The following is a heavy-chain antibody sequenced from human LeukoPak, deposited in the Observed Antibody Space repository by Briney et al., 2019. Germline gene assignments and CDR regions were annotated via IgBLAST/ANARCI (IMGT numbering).Heavy chain of an antibody. D-gene: IGHD5-24*01. Sequence: GGSLRLSCAASGFTFSSYAMHWVRQAPGKGLEWVVVISYDGSNKYYADSVKGRFTISRDNSKNTPYLQMNSLRAEDTAVYYCAREMATPALDYWGQGTLVTVSS. V-gene: IGHV3-30*04. CDR1: GFTFSSYA. J-gene: IGHJ4*02. CDR3: AREMATPALDY. CDR2: ISYDGSNK.